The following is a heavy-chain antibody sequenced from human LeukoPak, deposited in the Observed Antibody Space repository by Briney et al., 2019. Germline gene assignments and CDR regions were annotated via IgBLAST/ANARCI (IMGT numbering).Heavy chain of an antibody. CDR3: ARDNSNVWSDYHYYGMDV. D-gene: IGHD2/OR15-2a*01. Sequence: WGSLTLSCAASGCTISSYSLNWIRQPPGKGLEWISYVSNGGSPTYYPYLKKRRFVIAKNCDNHSPHLRMNGIRADATVVYYCARDNSNVWSDYHYYGMDVWGQGTTVIVSS. CDR2: VSNGGSPT. CDR1: GCTISSYS. V-gene: IGHV3-48*04. J-gene: IGHJ6*02.